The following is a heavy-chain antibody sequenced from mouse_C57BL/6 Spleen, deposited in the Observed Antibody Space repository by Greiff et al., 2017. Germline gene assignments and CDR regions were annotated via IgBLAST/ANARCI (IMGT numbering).Heavy chain of an antibody. CDR2: IYPGDGDT. V-gene: IGHV1-82*01. J-gene: IGHJ4*01. D-gene: IGHD2-1*01. CDR3: ARSSGNYFYAMDY. Sequence: QVQLQQSGPELVKPGASVKISCKASGYASSSSWMNWVKQRPGQGLEWIGRIYPGDGDTNYNGKFKGKATLTADKSSSTAYMQLSSLTSEDSAVYVSARSSGNYFYAMDYWGQGTSVTVSS. CDR1: GYASSSSW.